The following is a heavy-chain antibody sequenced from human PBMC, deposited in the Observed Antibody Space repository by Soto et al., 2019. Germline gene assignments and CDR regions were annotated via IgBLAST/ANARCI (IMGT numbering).Heavy chain of an antibody. CDR3: AKEDCGGDCLWQVHHY. Sequence: GGSLRLSCAASGFTFSSYGMHWVRQAPGKGLEWVAVISYDGSNKYYADSVKGRFTISRDNSKNTLYLQMNSLRAEDTAVYYCAKEDCGGDCLWQVHHYWGQGT. V-gene: IGHV3-30*18. CDR1: GFTFSSYG. CDR2: ISYDGSNK. J-gene: IGHJ4*02. D-gene: IGHD2-21*02.